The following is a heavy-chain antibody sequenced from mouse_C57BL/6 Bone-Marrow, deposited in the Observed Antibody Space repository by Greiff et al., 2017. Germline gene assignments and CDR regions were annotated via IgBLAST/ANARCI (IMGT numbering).Heavy chain of an antibody. D-gene: IGHD4-1*01. CDR3: ARRLGQGY. Sequence: QVQLQQSGAELVRPGTSVKLSCKASGYTFTSYWMHWVQQRPGQGLEWIGVIDPSDSYTNYNQKFKGKATLTVDTSSSTAYMQLSSLTSEDSAVDYCARRLGQGYWGQGTSLTVSS. V-gene: IGHV1-59*01. J-gene: IGHJ2*02. CDR1: GYTFTSYW. CDR2: IDPSDSYT.